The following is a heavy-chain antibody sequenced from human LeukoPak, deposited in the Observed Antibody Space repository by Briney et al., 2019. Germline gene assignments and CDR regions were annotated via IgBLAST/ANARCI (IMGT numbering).Heavy chain of an antibody. CDR1: GFTFSSYA. Sequence: GGSLRLSCAASGFTFSSYAMSWVRQAPGKGLEWVSAISGSGGSTYYADSVKGRFTISRDNSKNTLYLQMNSLRAEDTAVYYCAKRPRRLGELSLNFDYWGQGTLVTVSS. CDR2: ISGSGGST. V-gene: IGHV3-23*01. J-gene: IGHJ4*02. CDR3: AKRPRRLGELSLNFDY. D-gene: IGHD3-16*02.